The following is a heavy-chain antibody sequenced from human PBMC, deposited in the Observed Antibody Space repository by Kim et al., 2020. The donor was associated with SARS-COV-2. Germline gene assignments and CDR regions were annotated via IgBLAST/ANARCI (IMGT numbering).Heavy chain of an antibody. CDR3: ARGTRDIVPGGI. CDR2: IYYSGST. J-gene: IGHJ6*02. Sequence: SETLSLTCTVSGGSISSGGYYWSWIRQHPGKGLEWIGYIYYSGSTYYNPSLKSRVTISVDTSKNQFSLKLSSVTAADTAVYYCARGTRDIVPGGIWGQGTTVTVSS. CDR1: GGSISSGGYY. D-gene: IGHD2-8*01. V-gene: IGHV4-31*03.